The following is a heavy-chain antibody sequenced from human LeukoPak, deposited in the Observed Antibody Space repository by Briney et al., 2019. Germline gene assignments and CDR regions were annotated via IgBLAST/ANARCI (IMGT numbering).Heavy chain of an antibody. J-gene: IGHJ4*02. Sequence: PGGSLRLSCAASGFTFSTYAMTWARQAPGKGLEWVSAISGSAGYTYYADSVKGRFTISRDNSKNALYLQMNSLRAEDTAVYYCAKDRVQLGYWGQGTLVTVSS. D-gene: IGHD5-18*01. CDR1: GFTFSTYA. V-gene: IGHV3-23*01. CDR3: AKDRVQLGY. CDR2: ISGSAGYT.